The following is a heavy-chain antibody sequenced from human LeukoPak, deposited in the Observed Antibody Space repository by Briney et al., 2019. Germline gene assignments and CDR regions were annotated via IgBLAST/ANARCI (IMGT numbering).Heavy chain of an antibody. CDR2: IIPIFGTA. V-gene: IGHV1-69*13. CDR1: GGTFSSYA. CDR3: ATTILTTVTDNYGMDV. J-gene: IGHJ6*02. Sequence: ASVTVSCKASGGTFSSYAISWVRQAPGQGLEWMGGIIPIFGTANYAQKFQGRVTITADESTSTAYMELSSLRSEDTAVYYCATTILTTVTDNYGMDVWGQGTTVTVSS. D-gene: IGHD4-17*01.